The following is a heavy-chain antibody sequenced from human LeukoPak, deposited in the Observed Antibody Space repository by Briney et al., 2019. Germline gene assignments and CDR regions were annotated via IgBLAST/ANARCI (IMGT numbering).Heavy chain of an antibody. V-gene: IGHV3-21*01. D-gene: IGHD2-2*01. J-gene: IGHJ4*02. Sequence: GGSLRLSCAASGFTHSSYSMYWVRQAPGKGLEWVSSISSSGKSIYYADSVKGRFTISRDNAKNSLYLQMNSLGAEDTAVYYCARVLGRSISCYDYWGQGTLVTVSS. CDR1: GFTHSSYS. CDR2: ISSSGKSI. CDR3: ARVLGRSISCYDY.